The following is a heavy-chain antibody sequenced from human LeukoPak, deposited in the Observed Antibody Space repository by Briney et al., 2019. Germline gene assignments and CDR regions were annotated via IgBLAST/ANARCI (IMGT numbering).Heavy chain of an antibody. V-gene: IGHV3-74*01. Sequence: SGGSLRLSCAASGFTFSSHWMHWVRQAPGKGLGWVSGLNSDGSRTDYADSVKGRFTISRDNAKNTLYLQMNSLRAEDTAVYSCARDGRVGADGTILDYWGQGTLVTVSS. CDR3: ARDGRVGADGTILDY. D-gene: IGHD6-13*01. CDR1: GFTFSSHW. CDR2: LNSDGSRT. J-gene: IGHJ4*02.